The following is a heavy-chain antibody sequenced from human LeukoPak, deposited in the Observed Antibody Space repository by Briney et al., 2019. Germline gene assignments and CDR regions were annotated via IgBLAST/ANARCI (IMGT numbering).Heavy chain of an antibody. CDR1: GYTFTGYY. V-gene: IGHV1-2*02. J-gene: IGHJ4*02. Sequence: GASVKVSCKASGYTFTGYYLHWVRQAPGQGLEWMGWLNPNSGVTRYAQNFQGRVTMTRDTSISTAYMELSSLRSDDTAVYYCARDSSESFGDYWGQGTLVAVSS. D-gene: IGHD6-19*01. CDR3: ARDSSESFGDY. CDR2: LNPNSGVT.